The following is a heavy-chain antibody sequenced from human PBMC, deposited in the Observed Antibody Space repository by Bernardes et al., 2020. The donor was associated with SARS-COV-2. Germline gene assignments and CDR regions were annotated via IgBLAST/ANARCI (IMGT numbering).Heavy chain of an antibody. D-gene: IGHD3-3*01. J-gene: IGHJ4*02. CDR2: ISGSGGST. V-gene: IGHV3-23*01. CDR3: AKALGYDFWSGYYSWDY. CDR1: GFTFSSYA. Sequence: GGPLRLSCAASGFTFSSYAMSWVRQAPGKGMEWVSAISGSGGSTYYADSAKGRFTITRDNSKNTLYLQMNSLRAEDTAVYYCAKALGYDFWSGYYSWDYWGQGTLVTVSS.